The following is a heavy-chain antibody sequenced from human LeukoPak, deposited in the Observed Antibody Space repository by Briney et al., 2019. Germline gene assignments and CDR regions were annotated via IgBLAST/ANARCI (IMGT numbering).Heavy chain of an antibody. Sequence: GASVKVSCKASGYTFTSYDINWVRQATGQGLEWMGWMNPNSGNTGYAQKFQGRVTITRNTSISTAYMELSSLRSEDTAVYYCARGLTVTPWAYYYYMDVWGKGTTVTVSS. CDR2: MNPNSGNT. V-gene: IGHV1-8*03. D-gene: IGHD4-17*01. CDR3: ARGLTVTPWAYYYYMDV. J-gene: IGHJ6*03. CDR1: GYTFTSYD.